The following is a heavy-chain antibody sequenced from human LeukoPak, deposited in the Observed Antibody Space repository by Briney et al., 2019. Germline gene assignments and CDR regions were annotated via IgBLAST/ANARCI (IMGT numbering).Heavy chain of an antibody. CDR3: AKDGVRSSDYYYYMDV. CDR1: GFIFSDYY. Sequence: GGSLRLSCAASGFIFSDYYMSWIRQAPGKGLEWVSYISSSGSSIYYADSVKGRFTISRDNAKDSLYLQMNSLRAEDTAVYYCAKDGVRSSDYYYYMDVWGKGTTVTVSS. J-gene: IGHJ6*03. V-gene: IGHV3-11*01. CDR2: ISSSGSSI. D-gene: IGHD3-3*01.